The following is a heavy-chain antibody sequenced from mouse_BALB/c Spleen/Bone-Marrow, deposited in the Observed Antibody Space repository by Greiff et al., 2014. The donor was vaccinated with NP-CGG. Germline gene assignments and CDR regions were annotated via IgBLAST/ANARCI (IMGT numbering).Heavy chain of an antibody. Sequence: EVQLQQSGAELVKPGASVKLSCTTSGFDIKDTYMNWVKKRPEQGLEWIGRIDPANGNTKYDPKFQGKATIIADTSSNTVHLQVNSLTSEDTAVYYCTRGTYGLDYWGQGTTLTVSS. D-gene: IGHD1-2*01. CDR1: GFDIKDTY. CDR3: TRGTYGLDY. V-gene: IGHV14-3*02. CDR2: IDPANGNT. J-gene: IGHJ2*01.